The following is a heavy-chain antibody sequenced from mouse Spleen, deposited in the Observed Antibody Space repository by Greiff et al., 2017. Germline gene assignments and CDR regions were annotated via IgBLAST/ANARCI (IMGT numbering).Heavy chain of an antibody. V-gene: IGHV1-80*01. CDR1: GYAFSSYW. J-gene: IGHJ2*01. CDR3: ARLGGYDAHFDY. D-gene: IGHD2-2*01. Sequence: QVQLKQSGAELVRPGASVKISCKASGYAFSSYWMNWVKQRPGKGLEWIGQIYPGDGDTNYNGKFKGKATLTADKSSSTAYMQLSSLTSEDSAVYFCARLGGYDAHFDYWGQGTTLTVSS. CDR2: IYPGDGDT.